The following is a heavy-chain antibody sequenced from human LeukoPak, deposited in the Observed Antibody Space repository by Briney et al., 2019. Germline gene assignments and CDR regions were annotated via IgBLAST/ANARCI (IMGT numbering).Heavy chain of an antibody. D-gene: IGHD3-3*01. J-gene: IGHJ6*03. CDR3: ARDDTIFGVVTKDYYYYYMDV. CDR1: GGSISSYY. Sequence: SETLSLTCTVSGGSISSYYWSWIRQPAGKGLEWIGRIYTSGSTNYNPSLKSRVTMSVDTSKNQFSLKLSSVTAADTAVYYCARDDTIFGVVTKDYYYYYMDVWGKGTKVTVSS. CDR2: IYTSGST. V-gene: IGHV4-4*07.